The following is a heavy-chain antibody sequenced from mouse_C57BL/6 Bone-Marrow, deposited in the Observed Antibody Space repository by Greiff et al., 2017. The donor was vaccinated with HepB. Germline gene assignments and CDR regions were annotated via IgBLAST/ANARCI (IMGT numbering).Heavy chain of an antibody. D-gene: IGHD1-1*01. J-gene: IGHJ4*01. CDR3: ARPYYYGSSSYAMDY. CDR1: GYAFTNYL. Sequence: VKLKESGAELVRPGTSVKVSCKASGYAFTNYLIEWVKQRPGQGLEWIGVINPGSGGTNYNEKFKGKATLTADKSSSTAYMQLSSLTSEDSAVYFCARPYYYGSSSYAMDYWGQGTSVTVSS. CDR2: INPGSGGT. V-gene: IGHV1-54*01.